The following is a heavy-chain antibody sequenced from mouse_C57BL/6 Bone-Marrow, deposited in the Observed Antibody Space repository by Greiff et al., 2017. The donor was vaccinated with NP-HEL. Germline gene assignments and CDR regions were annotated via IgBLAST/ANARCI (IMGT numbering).Heavy chain of an antibody. CDR1: GFTFSDYY. J-gene: IGHJ3*01. Sequence: EVQLVESGGGLVQPGGSLKLSCAASGFTFSDYYMYWVRQTPEKRLEWVAYISNGGGSTYYPDTVKGRFTISRDNAKNTLYLQMSRLKAEDTAMYYCARPITTVVATDWFAYWGQGTLVTVSA. CDR2: ISNGGGST. CDR3: ARPITTVVATDWFAY. V-gene: IGHV5-12*01. D-gene: IGHD1-1*01.